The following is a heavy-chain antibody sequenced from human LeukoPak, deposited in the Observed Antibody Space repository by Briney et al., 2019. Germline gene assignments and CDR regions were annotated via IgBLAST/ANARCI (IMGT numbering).Heavy chain of an antibody. CDR2: ITYGSDTI. D-gene: IGHD5-12*01. CDR1: GFYFGGHA. V-gene: IGHV3-48*04. J-gene: IGHJ4*02. Sequence: GGSLRLSCASGFYFGGHAMHWLRQAPGKGLEWVAYITYGSDTIFYADSVKGRFTVSRDNAKNSLYLQMNSLRAEDTAIYYCAKVGGAWAKELRYSDYNWGPFDYWGQGTLVTVSS. CDR3: AKVGGAWAKELRYSDYNWGPFDY.